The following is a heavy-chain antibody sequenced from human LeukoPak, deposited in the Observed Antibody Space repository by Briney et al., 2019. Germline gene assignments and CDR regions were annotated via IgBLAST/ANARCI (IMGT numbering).Heavy chain of an antibody. D-gene: IGHD3-22*01. V-gene: IGHV4-38-2*01. CDR1: GYSIISGYY. CDR2: IYHSGST. J-gene: IGHJ6*03. Sequence: KPSETLSLTCAVSGYSIISGYYWGWIRQPPGKGLEWIGSIYHSGSTYYNPSLKSRVTISVDTSKNQFSLKLSSVTAADTAVYYCARAAYYFDSSGSTPLPSSMDVWGKGTTVTVSS. CDR3: ARAAYYFDSSGSTPLPSSMDV.